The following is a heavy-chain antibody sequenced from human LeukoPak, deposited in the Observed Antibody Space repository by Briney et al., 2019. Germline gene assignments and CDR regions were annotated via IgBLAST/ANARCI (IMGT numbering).Heavy chain of an antibody. D-gene: IGHD1-26*01. Sequence: PGGSLRLSCAASGFSFSSYWMSWVRQAPGKGLEWVANVKQDGSDKYYVDSVKGRFTISRDNTKNSVYLQMSSLRVEDTAVYYCTVGGTIHWVEDYWGQGTLVVVSS. J-gene: IGHJ4*02. V-gene: IGHV3-7*03. CDR3: TVGGTIHWVEDY. CDR2: VKQDGSDK. CDR1: GFSFSSYW.